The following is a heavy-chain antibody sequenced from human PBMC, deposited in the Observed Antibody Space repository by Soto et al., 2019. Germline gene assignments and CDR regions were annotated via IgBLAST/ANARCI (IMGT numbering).Heavy chain of an antibody. CDR3: ASSLMERRWYFDL. D-gene: IGHD1-1*01. CDR1: GGPFRRFA. J-gene: IGHJ2*01. CDR2: IIPIFCTA. V-gene: IGHV1-69*01. Sequence: QVQVVPAGAGGKKAGSLVEVFCKASGGPFRRFAISLVRPAPGPGVEWMGGIIPIFCTANYAQKFQGRVTITADESTSTAYMELSSLRSEDTAVYYCASSLMERRWYFDLWGRGTLVTVSS.